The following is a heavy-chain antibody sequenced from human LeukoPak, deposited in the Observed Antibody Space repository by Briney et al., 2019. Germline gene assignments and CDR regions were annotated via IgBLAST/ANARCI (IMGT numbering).Heavy chain of an antibody. CDR1: GGSFSGYY. CDR2: INHSGST. J-gene: IGHJ6*03. CDR3: ARAGLDFWSGYVDYHYYMDV. Sequence: SETLSLTCAVYGGSFSGYYWSWIRQPPGKGLEWIGEINHSGSTNYNPSLKSRVTTSVDTSKNQFSLKLSSVTAADTAVYYCARAGLDFWSGYVDYHYYMDVWGKGTTVTVSS. D-gene: IGHD3-3*01. V-gene: IGHV4-34*01.